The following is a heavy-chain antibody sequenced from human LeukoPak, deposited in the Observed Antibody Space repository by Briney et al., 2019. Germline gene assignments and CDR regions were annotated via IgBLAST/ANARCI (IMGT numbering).Heavy chain of an antibody. D-gene: IGHD3-10*01. CDR3: SVRGETYAEYFQH. CDR2: ISYDGSNK. J-gene: IGHJ1*01. Sequence: GGSLRLSCAASGFTFSSYAMHWVRQAPGKGLEWVAVISYDGSNKYYADSVKGRFTISRDNSKNTLYLQMNSLRAEDTAVYYCSVRGETYAEYFQHWGQGTLVTVSS. CDR1: GFTFSSYA. V-gene: IGHV3-30-3*01.